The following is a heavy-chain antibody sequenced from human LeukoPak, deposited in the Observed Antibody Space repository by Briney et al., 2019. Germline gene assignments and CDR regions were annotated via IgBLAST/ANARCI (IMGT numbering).Heavy chain of an antibody. V-gene: IGHV5-51*01. CDR2: IYPGDSDT. CDR1: GDSFTSYW. D-gene: IGHD3-10*01. Sequence: GESLKISCKGSGDSFTSYWIGWVRQMPGKGLEWMGIIYPGDSDTRYSPSFQGQVTISADKSISTAYLQWSSLKASDTAMYYCARHSYGSGSYYKPYYYYGMDVWGQGTTVTVSS. CDR3: ARHSYGSGSYYKPYYYYGMDV. J-gene: IGHJ6*02.